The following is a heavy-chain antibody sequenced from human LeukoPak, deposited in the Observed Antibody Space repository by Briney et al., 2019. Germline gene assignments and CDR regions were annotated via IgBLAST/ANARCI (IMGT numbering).Heavy chain of an antibody. D-gene: IGHD6-6*01. CDR1: GGSFSGYY. CDR2: INHSGST. Sequence: SETLSLTCAVYGGSFSGYYWSWIRQPPGKGLEWIGEINHSGSTNYNPSLKSRVTISVDTSKNQFSLKLSSVTAADTAVYYCARLRLEYSSSSKLDYWGQGTLVTVSS. CDR3: ARLRLEYSSSSKLDY. V-gene: IGHV4-34*01. J-gene: IGHJ4*02.